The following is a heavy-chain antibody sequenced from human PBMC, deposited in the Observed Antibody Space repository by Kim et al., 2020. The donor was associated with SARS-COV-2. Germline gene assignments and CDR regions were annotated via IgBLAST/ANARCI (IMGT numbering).Heavy chain of an antibody. Sequence: SHNSNPSLKSRVTMSVDTSKNQFSLKLSSVTAADTAVYYCASGSDSSSYWGQGTLVTVSS. V-gene: IGHV4-4*07. D-gene: IGHD6-13*01. CDR2: SH. J-gene: IGHJ4*02. CDR3: ASGSDSSSY.